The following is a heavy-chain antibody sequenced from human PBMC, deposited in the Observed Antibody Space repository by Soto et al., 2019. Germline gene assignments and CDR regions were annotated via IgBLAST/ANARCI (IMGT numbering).Heavy chain of an antibody. V-gene: IGHV3-7*04. CDR2: IKEDGSEK. CDR3: ARGTVTPGLDY. D-gene: IGHD4-17*01. J-gene: IGHJ4*02. Sequence: EVQLVESGGGLVQPGGSLRLSCAASGFTFSDYWMNWLRQAPGKGLEWMANIKEDGSEKYYVDSVRGRFTISRDNAKNPMDFEMNSLRGEDTAVYYWARGTVTPGLDYWGQGTLVTVSS. CDR1: GFTFSDYW.